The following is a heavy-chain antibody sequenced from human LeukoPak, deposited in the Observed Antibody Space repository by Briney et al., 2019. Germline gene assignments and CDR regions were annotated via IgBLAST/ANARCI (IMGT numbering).Heavy chain of an antibody. D-gene: IGHD2/OR15-2a*01. CDR2: IKQDGSEE. CDR3: ARLLSNYYYYYMDV. V-gene: IGHV3-7*01. Sequence: GGSLRLSCAASGFTFSSYWMSWVRQAPGKGLECVANIKQDGSEEYYVDSVKGRFTISRDNAKNSLYLQMNSLTAEDTAVYYCARLLSNYYYYYMDVWGKGTTVTVSS. J-gene: IGHJ6*03. CDR1: GFTFSSYW.